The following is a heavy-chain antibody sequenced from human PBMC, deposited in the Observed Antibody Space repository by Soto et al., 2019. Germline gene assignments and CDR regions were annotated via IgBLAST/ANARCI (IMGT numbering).Heavy chain of an antibody. V-gene: IGHV3-21*01. Sequence: GGSLRLSCAASGFTFSSYSMNWVRQAPGKGLEWVSSISSSSSYIYYADSVKGRFTISRDNAKNSLYLQMNSLRAEDTAVYYCARGPRQGMVRGVIGFGFDYWGQGTLVTVSS. D-gene: IGHD3-10*01. J-gene: IGHJ4*02. CDR2: ISSSSSYI. CDR3: ARGPRQGMVRGVIGFGFDY. CDR1: GFTFSSYS.